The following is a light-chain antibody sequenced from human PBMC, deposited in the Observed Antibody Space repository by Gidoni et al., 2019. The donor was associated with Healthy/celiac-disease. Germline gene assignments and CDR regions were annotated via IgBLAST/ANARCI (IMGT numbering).Light chain of an antibody. CDR2: GAS. CDR1: QSVSSSY. CDR3: LQYGSSPRT. Sequence: ERATLSCRASQSVSSSYLAWYQQKPGQAPRLLIYGASSRATGIPDRFSGSGSGTDFTLTISRLEPEDFAVYYCLQYGSSPRTFXQXTKLEIK. V-gene: IGKV3-20*01. J-gene: IGKJ2*01.